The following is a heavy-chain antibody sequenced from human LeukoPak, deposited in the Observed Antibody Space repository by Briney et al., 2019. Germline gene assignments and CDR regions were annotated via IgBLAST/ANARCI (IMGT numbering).Heavy chain of an antibody. V-gene: IGHV4-34*01. J-gene: IGHJ4*02. D-gene: IGHD3-16*02. CDR2: INHSGST. CDR3: ARGFEYYDYVWGSYRRLTSYYFDY. Sequence: SETLSLTCTVSGGSISSYYWSWIRQPPGKGLEWIGEINHSGSTNYNPSLKSRVTISVDTSKNQFSLKLSSVTAAGTAVYYCARGFEYYDYVWGSYRRLTSYYFDYWGQGTLVTVSS. CDR1: GGSISSYY.